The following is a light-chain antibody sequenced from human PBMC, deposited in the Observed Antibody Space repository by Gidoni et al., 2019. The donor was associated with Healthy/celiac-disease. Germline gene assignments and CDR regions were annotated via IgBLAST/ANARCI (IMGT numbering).Light chain of an antibody. V-gene: IGLV3-9*01. CDR1: NIGSQN. J-gene: IGLJ2*01. CDR2: RDS. Sequence: SYQLTQPLSVSLALGQTARSTCEGNNIGSQNVHWYQPKTGQAPVLVIYRDSNRPSGIPERFSGSNSGNTATMTISRAQAGDEADYYCQVGVSSTEVFGGGTKLTGL. CDR3: QVGVSSTEV.